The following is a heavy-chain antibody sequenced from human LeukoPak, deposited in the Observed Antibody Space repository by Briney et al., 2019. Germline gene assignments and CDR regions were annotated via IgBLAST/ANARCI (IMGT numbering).Heavy chain of an antibody. CDR1: GLTFSDYW. CDR3: ARETRETGRGDHLTDAFYL. Sequence: GGSLRLSCAASGLTFSDYWMHWVRQAPGEGLVWVSRINRDASRPSYADSVKGRFTISRDNAKNTLYLQMNSLRADDTALYYCARETRETGRGDHLTDAFYLWGQETMVSVSS. J-gene: IGHJ3*01. D-gene: IGHD2-21*01. CDR2: INRDASRP. V-gene: IGHV3-74*01.